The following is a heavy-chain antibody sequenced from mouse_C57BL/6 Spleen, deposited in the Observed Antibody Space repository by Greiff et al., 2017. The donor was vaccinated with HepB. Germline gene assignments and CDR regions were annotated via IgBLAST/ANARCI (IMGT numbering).Heavy chain of an antibody. D-gene: IGHD1-1*01. J-gene: IGHJ1*03. CDR2: INYDGSST. Sequence: EVKLMESEGGLVQPGSSMKLSCTASGFTFSDYYMAWVRQVPEKGLEWVANINYDGSSTYYLDSLKSRFIISRDNAKNILYLQMSSLKSEDTATYYCARETAYYGSSRYWYFDVWGTGTTVTVSS. CDR1: GFTFSDYY. V-gene: IGHV5-16*01. CDR3: ARETAYYGSSRYWYFDV.